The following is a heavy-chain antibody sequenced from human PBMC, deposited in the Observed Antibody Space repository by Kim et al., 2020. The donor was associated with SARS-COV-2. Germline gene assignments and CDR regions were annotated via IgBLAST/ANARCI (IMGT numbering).Heavy chain of an antibody. J-gene: IGHJ4*02. V-gene: IGHV1-18*01. CDR1: GYTFTSYG. Sequence: ASVKVSCKASGYTFTSYGISWVRQAPGQGLEWMGWISAYNGNTNYAQKLQGRVTMTTDTSTSTAYMELRSLRSDDTAVYYCARDVPIVGATVVNRHFDYWGQGTLVTVSS. D-gene: IGHD1-26*01. CDR2: ISAYNGNT. CDR3: ARDVPIVGATVVNRHFDY.